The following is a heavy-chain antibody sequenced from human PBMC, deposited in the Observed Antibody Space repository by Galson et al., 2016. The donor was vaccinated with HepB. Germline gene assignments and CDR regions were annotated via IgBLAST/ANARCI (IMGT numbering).Heavy chain of an antibody. Sequence: SVKVSCKASGYTFTSYAIHWLRQAPGQRLEWMGWINAGNGNTKYSQKFQGRVTITRDTSANTAYMELSSLRSEDTAVNYCARAIVVMPSANWFNPWGQGARVTVSS. D-gene: IGHD2-8*01. CDR1: GYTFTSYA. CDR2: INAGNGNT. J-gene: IGHJ5*02. CDR3: ARAIVVMPSANWFNP. V-gene: IGHV1-3*01.